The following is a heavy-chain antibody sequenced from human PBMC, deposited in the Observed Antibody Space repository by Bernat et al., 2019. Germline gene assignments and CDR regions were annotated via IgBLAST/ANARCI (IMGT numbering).Heavy chain of an antibody. CDR1: GFTVSSYG. CDR2: ISYDGSNK. D-gene: IGHD3-10*01. V-gene: IGHV3-30*18. J-gene: IGHJ3*02. Sequence: VQLVETGGGLIQPGGSLRLSCAASGFTVSSYGMHWVRQAPGKGLEWVAVISYDGSNKYYADSVKGRFTISRDNSKNTLYLQMNSLRAEDTAVYYCAKDPAKLLWFGELGAFDIWGQGTMVTASS. CDR3: AKDPAKLLWFGELGAFDI.